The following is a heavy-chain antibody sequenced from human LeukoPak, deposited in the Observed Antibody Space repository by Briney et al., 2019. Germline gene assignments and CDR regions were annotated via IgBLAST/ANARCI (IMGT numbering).Heavy chain of an antibody. J-gene: IGHJ6*02. CDR3: AKDWGSGARYYYYGMDV. D-gene: IGHD3-16*01. CDR2: ISYDGSNK. Sequence: PGGSLRRSCAASRFTFNTYGIHWVRQAPGKGLEWVAVISYDGSNKYYADSVKGQFTISRDNSKNTLYLQINSLRAEDTAVYYCAKDWGSGARYYYYGMDVWGQGTTVTVSS. V-gene: IGHV3-30*18. CDR1: RFTFNTYG.